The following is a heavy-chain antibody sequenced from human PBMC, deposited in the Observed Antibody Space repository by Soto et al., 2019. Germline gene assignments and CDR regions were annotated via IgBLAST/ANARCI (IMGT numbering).Heavy chain of an antibody. V-gene: IGHV1-18*01. D-gene: IGHD2-2*01. Sequence: ASVKVSCKASGYTFTSYGISWVRQAPGQGLEWMGWISAYNGNTNYAQKLQGRVTMTTDTSTSTAYMELRSLRSDDTAVYYCARSSSFHPVVPAAPPGYYYYMDVWGKGTTVTVS. CDR3: ARSSSFHPVVPAAPPGYYYYMDV. CDR2: ISAYNGNT. J-gene: IGHJ6*03. CDR1: GYTFTSYG.